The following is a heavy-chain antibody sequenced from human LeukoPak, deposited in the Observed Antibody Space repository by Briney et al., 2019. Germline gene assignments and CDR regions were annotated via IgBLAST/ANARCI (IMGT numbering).Heavy chain of an antibody. V-gene: IGHV4-34*01. J-gene: IGHJ4*02. D-gene: IGHD5-24*01. CDR1: GGSFSGYY. CDR2: INHSGST. CDR3: ARMAGKY. Sequence: SETLSLTCAVYGGSFSGYYWSWIRQPPGKGLEWIGEINHSGSTNYNPSLKSRVTISVGTSKNQFSLKLSSVTAADTAVYYCARMAGKYWGQGTLVTVSS.